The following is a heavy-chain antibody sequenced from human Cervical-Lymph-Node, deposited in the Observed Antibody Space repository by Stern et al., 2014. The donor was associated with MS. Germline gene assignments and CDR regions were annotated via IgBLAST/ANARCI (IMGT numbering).Heavy chain of an antibody. CDR3: ARARRYYYDSRGYNNGFDP. Sequence: QVQLQESGPGLVKPSQTLSLTCTVSGGSISSGGYYWSWIRQHPGKGLEWIGYIYYSGSTYYNPSLKSLVTISVDTSKNQFSLKRGSVTAADTAVYYCARARRYYYDSRGYNNGFDPGGQGTRVTVSS. V-gene: IGHV4-31*01. J-gene: IGHJ5*02. D-gene: IGHD3-22*01. CDR1: GGSISSGGYY. CDR2: IYYSGST.